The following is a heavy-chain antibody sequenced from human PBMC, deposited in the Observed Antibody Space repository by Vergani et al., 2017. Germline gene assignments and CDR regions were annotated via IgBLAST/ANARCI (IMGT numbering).Heavy chain of an antibody. CDR3: AKDKIVRGYSSSWFDY. Sequence: EVQLLESGGGLVQPGGSLRLSCAASGFTFSSYAMSWVRQAPGKGLEWVSAISGSGGSTYYADSVKGRFTISRDNSKNTLYLQMNSLRAEDTAVYYCAKDKIVRGYSSSWFDYWGQGTLVTVSS. V-gene: IGHV3-23*01. CDR2: ISGSGGST. D-gene: IGHD6-13*01. CDR1: GFTFSSYA. J-gene: IGHJ4*02.